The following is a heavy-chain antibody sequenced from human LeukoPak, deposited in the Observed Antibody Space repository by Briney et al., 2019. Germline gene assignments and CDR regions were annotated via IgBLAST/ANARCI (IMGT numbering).Heavy chain of an antibody. V-gene: IGHV4-59*01. D-gene: IGHD2-2*02. CDR2: IYYSGST. CDR1: GVSISSYY. CDR3: AREQSGLVDCSSTSCYSAWFDP. Sequence: PSETLSLTCTVSGVSISSYYWSWIRQPPGKGLEWIGYIYYSGSTNYNPSLKSRVTISVDTSKNQFSLKLSSVTAADTAVYYCAREQSGLVDCSSTSCYSAWFDPWGQGTLVTVSS. J-gene: IGHJ5*02.